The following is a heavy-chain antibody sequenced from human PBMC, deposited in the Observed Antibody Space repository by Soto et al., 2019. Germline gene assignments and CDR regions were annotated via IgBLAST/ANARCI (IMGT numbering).Heavy chain of an antibody. Sequence: QVQLVQSGAEVKNPGASVKVSCKASGYTFTRYGIGWARQAPGQGLEWMGWINTYNGNTNSAQNVQGRVTLTTDTSTSTAYMELRGLTSNDTAIYYCAMVDVYVTPSPQDVWGQGTTVIVSS. CDR3: AMVDVYVTPSPQDV. CDR1: GYTFTRYG. D-gene: IGHD3-16*01. J-gene: IGHJ6*01. CDR2: INTYNGNT. V-gene: IGHV1-18*01.